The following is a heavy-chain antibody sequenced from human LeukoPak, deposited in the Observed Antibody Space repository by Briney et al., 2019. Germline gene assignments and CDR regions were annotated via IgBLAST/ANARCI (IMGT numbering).Heavy chain of an antibody. J-gene: IGHJ2*01. V-gene: IGHV4-59*01. D-gene: IGHD3-3*01. CDR1: GGSISSYY. CDR2: IYYSGST. Sequence: SETLSLTCTVSGGSISSYYWSWIRQPPGKGLEWIGYIYYSGSTNYNPSLKSRVTISVDTSKNQFSLKLSSVTAADTAVYYCARVGPAYDFGGYDPPTWYFDLWGRGTLVTVSS. CDR3: ARVGPAYDFGGYDPPTWYFDL.